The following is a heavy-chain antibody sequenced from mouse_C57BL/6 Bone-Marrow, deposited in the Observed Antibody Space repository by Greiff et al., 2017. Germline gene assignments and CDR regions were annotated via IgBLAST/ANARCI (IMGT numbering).Heavy chain of an antibody. D-gene: IGHD1-1*01. CDR1: GYTFTSYW. CDR3: ARDTTTVVANFDY. Sequence: QVQLQQPGAELVKPGASVKLSCKASGYTFTSYWMQWVKQRPGQGLEWIGEIDPSDSYTNYNQKFKGKATLTVATSSSTAYMQLSSLTSEDSAVYYCARDTTTVVANFDYWGQGTTLTVSS. CDR2: IDPSDSYT. J-gene: IGHJ2*01. V-gene: IGHV1-50*01.